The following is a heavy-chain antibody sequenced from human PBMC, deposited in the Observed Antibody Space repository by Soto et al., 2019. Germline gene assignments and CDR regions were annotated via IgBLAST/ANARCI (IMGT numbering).Heavy chain of an antibody. J-gene: IGHJ4*02. CDR2: VWYDGSNQ. CDR1: GFTFSSYA. CDR3: AGGYSYSPGFYFDY. V-gene: IGHV3-33*01. D-gene: IGHD5-18*01. Sequence: XVSLLLSCAASGFTFSSYAMHWVRQAPGKGLEWVAVVWYDGSNQYYADSVKGRFTIFRDNSKNTLFLQMNSLRVEDTAVYYCAGGYSYSPGFYFDYWGQGSLVTVS.